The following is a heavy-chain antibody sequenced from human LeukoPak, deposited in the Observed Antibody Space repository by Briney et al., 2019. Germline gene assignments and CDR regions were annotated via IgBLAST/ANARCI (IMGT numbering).Heavy chain of an antibody. CDR2: ISSSSSYI. Sequence: PGGSLRLSCAASGFTFSSYSMNWVRQAPGKGLEWVSSISSSSSYIYYADSVKGRFTISRDNAKNSLYLQMNSLRDEDTAVYYCARAPFYNYGMDVWGQGTTVTVSS. V-gene: IGHV3-21*01. J-gene: IGHJ6*02. CDR1: GFTFSSYS. CDR3: ARAPFYNYGMDV.